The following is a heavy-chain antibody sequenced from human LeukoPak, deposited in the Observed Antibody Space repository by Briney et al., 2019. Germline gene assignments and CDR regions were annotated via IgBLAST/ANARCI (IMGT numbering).Heavy chain of an antibody. D-gene: IGHD3-22*01. CDR2: ISHNGVDT. V-gene: IGHV3-64D*06. CDR1: GFTFNDFA. J-gene: IGHJ4*02. Sequence: GGSLRLSCSASGFTFNDFAMHWVRQAPGMGLEYVSAISHNGVDTFYADSVKGRFTISRDNSKNTLYLQMSSLRAEDTAVYYCVKKGPFTMIEGFDYWGQGTLVTVSS. CDR3: VKKGPFTMIEGFDY.